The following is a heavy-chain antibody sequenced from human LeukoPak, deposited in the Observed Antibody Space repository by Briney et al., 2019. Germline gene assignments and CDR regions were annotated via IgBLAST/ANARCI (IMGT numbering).Heavy chain of an antibody. D-gene: IGHD2-21*02. J-gene: IGHJ6*02. Sequence: PGGSLRLSCAASGFTFSSYEMNWVRQAPGKGLEWVSYISSSGSTIYYADSVKGRFTISRDNAKNSLYLQMNSLRAEDTAVYYCARDARLAYCGGDCYHYYCYYYGMDVWGQGTTVTVSS. V-gene: IGHV3-48*03. CDR1: GFTFSSYE. CDR3: ARDARLAYCGGDCYHYYCYYYGMDV. CDR2: ISSSGSTI.